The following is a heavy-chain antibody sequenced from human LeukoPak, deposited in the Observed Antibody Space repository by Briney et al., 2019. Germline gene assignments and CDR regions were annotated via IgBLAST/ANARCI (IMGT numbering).Heavy chain of an antibody. Sequence: GGSLRLSCAASGFTFSNYNMNWVRQAPGKGLEWVSFISSSSSDIYYADSVKGRFTIFRDNAKNSLYLQMNSLRVEDTAVYYCARAGYWGQGTLVTVSS. J-gene: IGHJ4*02. CDR2: ISSSSSDI. CDR3: ARAGY. CDR1: GFTFSNYN. V-gene: IGHV3-21*01.